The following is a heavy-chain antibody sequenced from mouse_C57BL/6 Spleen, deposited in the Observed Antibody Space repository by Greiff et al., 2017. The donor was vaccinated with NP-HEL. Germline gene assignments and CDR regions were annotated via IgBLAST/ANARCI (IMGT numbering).Heavy chain of an antibody. J-gene: IGHJ4*01. CDR1: GFTFSDYG. D-gene: IGHD1-1*01. CDR2: ISSGSSTI. V-gene: IGHV5-17*01. CDR3: ARITTVAAMDY. Sequence: EVQRVESGGGLVKPGGSLKLSCAASGFTFSDYGMHWVRQAPEKGLEWVAYISSGSSTIYYADTVKGRFTISRDNAKNTLFLQMTSLRSEDTAMYYCARITTVAAMDYWGQGTSVTVSS.